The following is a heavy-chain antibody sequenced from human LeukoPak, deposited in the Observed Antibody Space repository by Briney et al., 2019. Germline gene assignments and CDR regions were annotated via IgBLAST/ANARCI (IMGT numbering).Heavy chain of an antibody. V-gene: IGHV1-2*02. CDR3: ARDFSPAASAGDYYFEY. Sequence: ASVKVSCKASGYTFTDYYMHWVRQAPGQGLEWMGWINPDSGGTKYAEKFQGRVTMTRDTSITTAYMDLSSLRAEDTAVYYCARDFSPAASAGDYYFEYWGQGTLVTVSS. D-gene: IGHD2-2*01. CDR1: GYTFTDYY. CDR2: INPDSGGT. J-gene: IGHJ4*02.